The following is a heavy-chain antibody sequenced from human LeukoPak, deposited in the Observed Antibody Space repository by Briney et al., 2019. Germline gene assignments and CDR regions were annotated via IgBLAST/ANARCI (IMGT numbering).Heavy chain of an antibody. V-gene: IGHV3-23*01. CDR2: ISGSGGST. Sequence: GGSLRLSCAASGFTFSSHAMSWVRQAPGKGLEWVSAISGSGGSTYYADSVKGRFTISRDNAKNSLYLQMNSLRAEDTAVYYCARGGTRLDPWGQGTLVTVSS. CDR3: ARGGTRLDP. D-gene: IGHD1-1*01. J-gene: IGHJ5*02. CDR1: GFTFSSHA.